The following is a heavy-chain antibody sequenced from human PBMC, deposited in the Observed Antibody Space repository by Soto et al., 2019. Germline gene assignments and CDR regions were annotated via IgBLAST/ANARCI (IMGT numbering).Heavy chain of an antibody. CDR1: GFTFSSYW. J-gene: IGHJ2*01. D-gene: IGHD7-27*01. V-gene: IGHV3-74*01. CDR2: INSDGSST. Sequence: GGSLRLSCAASGFTFSSYWMHWVRQAPGKGLVWVSRINSDGSSTSYAGSVKGRFTISRDNARNTRYLQMNSLRAEDTAVYYCARDRGLGLGIPDWYFVLWGRGSLVTVSS. CDR3: ARDRGLGLGIPDWYFVL.